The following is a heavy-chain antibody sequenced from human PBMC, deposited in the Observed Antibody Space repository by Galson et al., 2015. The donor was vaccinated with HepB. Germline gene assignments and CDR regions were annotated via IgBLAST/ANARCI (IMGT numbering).Heavy chain of an antibody. J-gene: IGHJ6*02. CDR2: IDPSDSYT. Sequence: QSGAEVKKPGESLRISCKGSGYSFTSYWISWVRQMPGKGLEWMGRIDPSDSYTNYSPSFQGHVTISADKSISTAYLQWSSLKASDTAMYYCARHLPALAGGYYYGMDVWGHGTTATVSS. CDR1: GYSFTSYW. CDR3: ARHLPALAGGYYYGMDV. D-gene: IGHD2-2*01. V-gene: IGHV5-10-1*01.